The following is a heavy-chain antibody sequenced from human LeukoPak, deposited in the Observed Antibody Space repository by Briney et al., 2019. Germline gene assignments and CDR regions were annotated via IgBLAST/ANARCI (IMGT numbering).Heavy chain of an antibody. CDR2: IKQDGSEE. J-gene: IGHJ1*01. D-gene: IGHD6-19*01. Sequence: GGSLRLSCAASGFTFSSYWMSWVRQAPGKGLEWVANIKQDGSEEYYVDSVKGRFTISRDNAKNSLYLQMNSLRAEDTAVYYCARVGGQWLVLRYFQHWGQGTLVTVSS. V-gene: IGHV3-7*05. CDR1: GFTFSSYW. CDR3: ARVGGQWLVLRYFQH.